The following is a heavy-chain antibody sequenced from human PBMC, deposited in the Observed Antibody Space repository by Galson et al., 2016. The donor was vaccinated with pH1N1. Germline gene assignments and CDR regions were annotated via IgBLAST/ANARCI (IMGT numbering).Heavy chain of an antibody. CDR1: RFTFSRYA. CDR2: ISSGGSGT. V-gene: IGHV3-23*01. Sequence: SLRLSCAASRFTFSRYAMSWVRQAPRKGLELVSTISSGGSGTYYADSVKGRFTITRDNSKNMLHLQLNSLRAEDTAVYYCAKGISSTWRSFDSWGQGTLVTVSS. D-gene: IGHD6-13*01. J-gene: IGHJ4*02. CDR3: AKGISSTWRSFDS.